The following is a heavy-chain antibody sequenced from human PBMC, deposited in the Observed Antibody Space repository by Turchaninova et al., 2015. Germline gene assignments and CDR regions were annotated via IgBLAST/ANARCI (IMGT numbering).Heavy chain of an antibody. CDR1: GFAFEDHA. D-gene: IGHD2/OR15-2a*01. V-gene: IGHV3-9*01. CDR3: TKDKGHAEYYHMDV. J-gene: IGHJ6*03. CDR2: FSWGMDRE. Sequence: EGQLAESGGGLVQPGGSLRLSCVASGFAFEDHAMHWVRQGPGKGLVWVEGFSWGMDREDYADCGGGRFTIARDNAKNIRYLQMNSLRVEDTALYYCTKDKGHAEYYHMDVWGKGATVTVSS.